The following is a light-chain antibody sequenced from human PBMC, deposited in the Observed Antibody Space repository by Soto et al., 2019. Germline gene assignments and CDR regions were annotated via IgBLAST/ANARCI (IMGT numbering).Light chain of an antibody. J-gene: IGKJ1*01. CDR1: QSIARNF. CDR3: QQYGTFSRT. CDR2: EGS. Sequence: IVLTQSPGTLSLSPGERATLSCRASQSIARNFLAWYQQRLGQAPRLLIYEGSTRATGIPDRFSGSGSGADFTLTINRLEPEDFAVYYCQQYGTFSRTFGQGTTVEIK. V-gene: IGKV3-20*01.